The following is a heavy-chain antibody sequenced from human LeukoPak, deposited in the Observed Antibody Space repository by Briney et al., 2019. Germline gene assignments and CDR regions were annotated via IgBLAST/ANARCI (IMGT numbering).Heavy chain of an antibody. CDR3: ARDLGYGTWYD. CDR2: ISSSSDYI. V-gene: IGHV3-21*01. CDR1: GFIFSSYS. J-gene: IGHJ4*02. Sequence: GGSLRLSCAASGFIFSSYSMHWVRQAPGKGLGWVSSISSSSDYIYYADSLKGRFTISRDNAKNSLYLQMNSLRAEDTAVYYCARDLGYGTWYDWGQGTLVTVSS. D-gene: IGHD6-13*01.